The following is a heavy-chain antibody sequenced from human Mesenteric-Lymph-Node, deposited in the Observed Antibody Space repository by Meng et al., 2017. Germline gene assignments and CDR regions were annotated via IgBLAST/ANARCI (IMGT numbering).Heavy chain of an antibody. V-gene: IGHV3-30*01. J-gene: IGHJ6*02. CDR1: GFTFSNYA. CDR3: AKEVVPAAIVPYYFYGMDV. Sequence: GESLKISCAVSGFTFSNYAMHWVRQAPGKGLEWVAFLSHDGSNKYYGDSVKGRFTISRDNSKNTLYLQMNSLRIEDTAVYYCAKEVVPAAIVPYYFYGMDVWGQGTTVTVSS. CDR2: LSHDGSNK. D-gene: IGHD2-2*01.